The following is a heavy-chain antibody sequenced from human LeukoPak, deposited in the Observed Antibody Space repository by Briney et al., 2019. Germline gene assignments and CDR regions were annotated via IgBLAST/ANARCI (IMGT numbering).Heavy chain of an antibody. V-gene: IGHV3-23*01. Sequence: GGSLRLSCAASGFTFGSYAMSWVRQAPGRGLEWVSSLSPSGASIYYADSVKGRFSISRDNSKNTLYLQMNSLRAEDTAVYYCAKRAAYSFDSWGQGTLVTVSS. CDR3: AKRAAYSFDS. CDR2: LSPSGASI. J-gene: IGHJ4*02. D-gene: IGHD2-15*01. CDR1: GFTFGSYA.